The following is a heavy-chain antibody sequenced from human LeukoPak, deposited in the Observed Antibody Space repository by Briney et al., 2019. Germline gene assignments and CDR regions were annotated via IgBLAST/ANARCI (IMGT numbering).Heavy chain of an antibody. V-gene: IGHV1-46*01. Sequence: ASVKVSCKASGYTFTSYYMHWVRQAPGQRLEWMRIINPSGGSTSYAQKFQGRVTMTRDMSTSTVYMELSSLRSEDTAVYYCARVIYPYDSSGYHAFDIWGQGTMVTVSS. J-gene: IGHJ3*02. CDR3: ARVIYPYDSSGYHAFDI. D-gene: IGHD3-22*01. CDR2: INPSGGST. CDR1: GYTFTSYY.